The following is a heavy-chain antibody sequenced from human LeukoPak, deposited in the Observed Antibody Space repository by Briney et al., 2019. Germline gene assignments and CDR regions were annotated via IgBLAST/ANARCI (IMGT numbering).Heavy chain of an antibody. D-gene: IGHD3-22*01. V-gene: IGHV3-43*02. CDR1: GFTFDDYA. CDR2: ISGDGGST. Sequence: GGSLRLSCAASGFTFDDYAMHWVRHAPGKGLEWVSLISGDGGSTYYADSVKGRFTISRDNSKNSLYLQMNSLRTEDTALYYCAKDGSASTMNGLYYYGMDVWGQGTTVTVSS. CDR3: AKDGSASTMNGLYYYGMDV. J-gene: IGHJ6*02.